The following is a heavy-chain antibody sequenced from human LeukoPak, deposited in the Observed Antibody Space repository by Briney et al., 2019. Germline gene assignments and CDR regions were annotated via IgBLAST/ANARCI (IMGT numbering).Heavy chain of an antibody. Sequence: SVKVSCKASGGTFSSYAISWVRQAPGQGLEWMGGIIPIFGTANYAQKFQGRVTITTDESTSTAYMELSSLRSEDTAVYYCAREGSAGAMENWFDPWGQGTLVTVSS. CDR3: AREGSAGAMENWFDP. D-gene: IGHD6-25*01. J-gene: IGHJ5*02. CDR1: GGTFSSYA. V-gene: IGHV1-69*05. CDR2: IIPIFGTA.